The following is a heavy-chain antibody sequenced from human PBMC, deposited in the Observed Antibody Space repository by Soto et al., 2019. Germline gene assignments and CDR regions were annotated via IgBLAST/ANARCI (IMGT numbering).Heavy chain of an antibody. J-gene: IGHJ6*02. CDR2: IDWDDDK. Sequence: SGPTLVNPTQTLTLTCTFSGFSLSTSGMCVSWIRQPPGKALEWLALIDWDDDKYYSTSLKTRLTISKDTSKNQVVLTMTNMDPVDTATYYCARTLGRSADGSSGFYYYYGMDVWGQGTTVTVS. V-gene: IGHV2-70*01. D-gene: IGHD7-27*01. CDR1: GFSLSTSGMC. CDR3: ARTLGRSADGSSGFYYYYGMDV.